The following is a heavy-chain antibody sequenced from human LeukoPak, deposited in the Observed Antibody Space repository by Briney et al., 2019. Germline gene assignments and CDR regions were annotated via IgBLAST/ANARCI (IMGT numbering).Heavy chain of an antibody. CDR2: IYYSGST. D-gene: IGHD6-19*01. CDR3: AREAIAVAGAFDI. Sequence: TLETLSLTCTVSGGSISSYYWSWIRQPPGKGLEWIGYIYYSGSTNYNPSLRSRVTISVDTSKNQFSLKLSSVTAADTAVYYCAREAIAVAGAFDIWGQGTMVTVSS. J-gene: IGHJ3*02. CDR1: GGSISSYY. V-gene: IGHV4-59*01.